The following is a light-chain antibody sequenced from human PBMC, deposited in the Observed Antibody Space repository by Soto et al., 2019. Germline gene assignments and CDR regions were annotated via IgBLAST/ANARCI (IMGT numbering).Light chain of an antibody. J-gene: IGLJ1*01. Sequence: QSVLTQPPSVSGTPGQRVTISCSGSNSNIGSNNVNWYQQLPGTAPKLLICVNDQRPSGVPDRFSGSKPGNSASLTISGLQSEDEAEYYCAAWDDSPNVFYVFGTGTKVTVL. CDR3: AAWDDSPNVFYV. V-gene: IGLV1-44*01. CDR1: NSNIGSNN. CDR2: VND.